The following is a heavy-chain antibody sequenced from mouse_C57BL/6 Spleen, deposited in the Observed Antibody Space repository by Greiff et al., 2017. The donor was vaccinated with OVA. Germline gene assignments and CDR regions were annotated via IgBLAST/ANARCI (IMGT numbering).Heavy chain of an antibody. J-gene: IGHJ4*01. CDR1: GYSITSGYY. Sequence: EVQLVESGPGLVKPSQSLSLTCSVTGYSITSGYYWNWIRQFPGNKLEWMGYISYDGSNNYNPSLKNRISITRDTSKNQFFLKLNSVTTEDTATYYCARDRDDGYHYYAMDYWGQGTSVTVSS. V-gene: IGHV3-6*01. D-gene: IGHD2-3*01. CDR3: ARDRDDGYHYYAMDY. CDR2: ISYDGSN.